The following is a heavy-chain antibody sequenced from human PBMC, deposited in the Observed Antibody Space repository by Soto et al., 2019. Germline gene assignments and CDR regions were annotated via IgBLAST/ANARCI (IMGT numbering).Heavy chain of an antibody. D-gene: IGHD6-19*01. Sequence: QVQLVQSGAEVKKPGASVKVSCKASGYTFTIYGMHWVRQAPGQRLEWMGWINAGNGNTKYSQKFQGRVTITRDTSASTAYMELSSLRSEDTAVYYCARVSGIAVAEVWGQGTLVTVSS. CDR2: INAGNGNT. V-gene: IGHV1-3*01. CDR3: ARVSGIAVAEV. CDR1: GYTFTIYG. J-gene: IGHJ4*02.